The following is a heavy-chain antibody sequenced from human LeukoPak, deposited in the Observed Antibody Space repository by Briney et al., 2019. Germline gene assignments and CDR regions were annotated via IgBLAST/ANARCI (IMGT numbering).Heavy chain of an antibody. CDR1: GFTFSSYA. Sequence: GGSLRLSCAAAGFTFSSYAIHWVRQAPGKGLGWVAVISYDGSNEYYSDSVKGRFTISRDNSKSTLYLQMNSLRTDDTAVYYCARGSAYGDYDFDYWGQGILVTVSS. CDR3: ARGSAYGDYDFDY. J-gene: IGHJ4*02. D-gene: IGHD4-17*01. V-gene: IGHV3-30-3*01. CDR2: ISYDGSNE.